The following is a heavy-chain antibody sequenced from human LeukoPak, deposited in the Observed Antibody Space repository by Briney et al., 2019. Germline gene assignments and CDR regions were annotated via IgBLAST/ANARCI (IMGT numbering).Heavy chain of an antibody. CDR2: IYYSGST. CDR1: GDSISSYY. J-gene: IGHJ3*02. Sequence: PSETLSLTCTVSGDSISSYYWSWIRQPPGKGLEWIGYIYYSGSTNYNPSLKSRVTISVDTSKNQFSLKLSSVTAADTAVYYCARDSYLGYCSGGSCYRDAFDIWGQGTMVTVSS. D-gene: IGHD2-15*01. V-gene: IGHV4-59*01. CDR3: ARDSYLGYCSGGSCYRDAFDI.